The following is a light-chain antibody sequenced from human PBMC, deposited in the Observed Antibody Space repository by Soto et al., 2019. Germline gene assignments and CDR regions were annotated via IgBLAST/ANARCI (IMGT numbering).Light chain of an antibody. CDR1: SSDVGSYNV. CDR3: SSYAGSNNVV. CDR2: EGF. J-gene: IGLJ2*01. V-gene: IGLV2-23*01. Sequence: QSVLTQPASLSGSPGQSITICCSGTSSDVGSYNVVSWYQQHPGKAPKVMIYEGFKRPSGVSNRFSGSKSGNAASLTISGLQAEDEAHYYCSSYAGSNNVVFGGGTKLTVL.